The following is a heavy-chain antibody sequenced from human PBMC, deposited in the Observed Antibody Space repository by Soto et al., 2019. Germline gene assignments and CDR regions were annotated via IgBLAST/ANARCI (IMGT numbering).Heavy chain of an antibody. V-gene: IGHV1-46*01. CDR2: INPSDGST. Sequence: ASVKVSCKASGYTFTTYYIHWVRQAPGQGLQWMGIINPSDGSTNYAQKFQGRVTMTRDSSTSTAYMELTGLTSGDTAVFYCARVGVSVAHPYNWFDPWGQGTLVTVSS. CDR3: ARVGVSVAHPYNWFDP. CDR1: GYTFTTYY. D-gene: IGHD2-21*01. J-gene: IGHJ5*02.